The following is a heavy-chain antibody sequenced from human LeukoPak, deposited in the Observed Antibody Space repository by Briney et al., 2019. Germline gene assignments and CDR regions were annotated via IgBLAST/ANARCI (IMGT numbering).Heavy chain of an antibody. CDR2: ISWNSGSI. CDR3: ARMRGDPPYYYYYYMDV. D-gene: IGHD7-27*01. CDR1: GFTFDDYA. V-gene: IGHV3-9*01. Sequence: GGSLRLSCAASGFTFDDYAMHWVRQAPGKGLEWVSGISWNSGSIGYADSVKGRFTISRDNAKNSLYLQMNSLRAEDTALYYCARMRGDPPYYYYYYMDVWGKGTTVTVSS. J-gene: IGHJ6*03.